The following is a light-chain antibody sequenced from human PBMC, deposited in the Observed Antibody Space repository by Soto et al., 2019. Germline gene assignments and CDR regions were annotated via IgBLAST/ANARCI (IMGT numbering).Light chain of an antibody. J-gene: IGKJ2*01. CDR1: QDISKN. CDR2: DAS. Sequence: DIPMTQSPSSLSASVGDRVIITCQASQDISKNLNGYQQKPGKAPKLLIYDASNLETGVPSRFRGSGSGTDFTFTISRLQPEDIATYYCQQYDNLRYTFGQGTKLESK. CDR3: QQYDNLRYT. V-gene: IGKV1-33*01.